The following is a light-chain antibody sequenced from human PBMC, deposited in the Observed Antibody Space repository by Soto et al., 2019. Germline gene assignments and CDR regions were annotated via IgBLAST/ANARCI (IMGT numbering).Light chain of an antibody. CDR2: GAS. CDR3: QQYGGSPRT. J-gene: IGKJ1*01. CDR1: QSVSSNY. V-gene: IGKV3-20*01. Sequence: EIVLTQSPGTLSLSPGERATLSCRASQSVSSNYLVWYQQKPGQAPRLLIYGASSRATGIPDRFSGSGSGTEFTLTISRLEPEDFAVYYCQQYGGSPRTFGQGTKVEIK.